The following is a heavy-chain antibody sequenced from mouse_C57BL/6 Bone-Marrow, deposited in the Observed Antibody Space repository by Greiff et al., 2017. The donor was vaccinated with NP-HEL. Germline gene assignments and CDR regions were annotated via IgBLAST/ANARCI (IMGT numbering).Heavy chain of an antibody. CDR1: GYTFTSYL. J-gene: IGHJ2*01. Sequence: QVQLQQPGAELVKPGASVKLSCKASGYTFTSYLMHWVKQRPGRALEWIGRIDPNSGGTKYNEKFKSKATLTVDKPSSTAYMQLNSLTSEDSAVYYGARYYYGSSSFDYWGQGTTLTVSS. D-gene: IGHD1-1*01. CDR2: IDPNSGGT. CDR3: ARYYYGSSSFDY. V-gene: IGHV1-72*01.